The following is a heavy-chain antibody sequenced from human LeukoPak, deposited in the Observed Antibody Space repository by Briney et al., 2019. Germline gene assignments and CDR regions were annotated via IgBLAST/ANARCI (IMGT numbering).Heavy chain of an antibody. V-gene: IGHV3-23*01. Sequence: GGSLRLSCAASGFTFSSYAMSWVRQAPEKGLDWVSVISGSAHKIRYADSVKGRFTISRDNSENIVYLQMNNLRAEDTAVYYCAGRVTGYSSGYVYWGQGTLVTVSS. J-gene: IGHJ4*02. CDR2: ISGSAHKI. CDR1: GFTFSSYA. D-gene: IGHD5-18*01. CDR3: AGRVTGYSSGYVY.